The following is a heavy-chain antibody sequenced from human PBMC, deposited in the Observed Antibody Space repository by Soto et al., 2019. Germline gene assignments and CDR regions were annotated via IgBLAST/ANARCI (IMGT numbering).Heavy chain of an antibody. CDR3: AGVFTMIVHRGGDYYYGMDV. CDR2: INHSGST. CDR1: GGSFSGYY. J-gene: IGHJ6*02. V-gene: IGHV4-34*01. Sequence: SETLSLTCAVYGGSFSGYYWSWIRQPPGTGLEWIGEINHSGSTNYNPSLKSRVTISLDPSQNQFSLKLNSVTAAGTAVYYCAGVFTMIVHRGGDYYYGMDVWGQGTTVTVSS. D-gene: IGHD3-22*01.